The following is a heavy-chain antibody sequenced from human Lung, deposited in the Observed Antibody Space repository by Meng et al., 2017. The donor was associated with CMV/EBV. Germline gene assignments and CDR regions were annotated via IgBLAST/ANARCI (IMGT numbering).Heavy chain of an antibody. CDR3: GSREGGY. CDR2: ISSSSTYI. Sequence: GEXXKISCAASGFTFTAYSMNWVRQAPGKGLEWVASISSSSTYIHYGDSVKGRFSISRDNAKSSLFLQMNGLRIEDTAVYFCGSREGGYWGQGTLVTVSS. CDR1: GFTFTAYS. V-gene: IGHV3-21*01. D-gene: IGHD3-10*01. J-gene: IGHJ4*02.